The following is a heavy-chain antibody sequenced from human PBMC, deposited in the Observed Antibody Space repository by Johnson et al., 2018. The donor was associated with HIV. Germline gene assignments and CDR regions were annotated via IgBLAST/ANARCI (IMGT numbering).Heavy chain of an antibody. Sequence: VQLVESGGGVVQPGGSLRVSCAASGFTVSSNYMSWVRQAPGKGLEWVSVIYSGGSTYYADSVKGRYTISRDNSKNTLYLQMNSVRAEDTAVYYCARDRYYDSSGSHAFDIWGQGTMVTVSS. D-gene: IGHD3-22*01. V-gene: IGHV3-66*01. J-gene: IGHJ3*02. CDR2: IYSGGST. CDR1: GFTVSSNY. CDR3: ARDRYYDSSGSHAFDI.